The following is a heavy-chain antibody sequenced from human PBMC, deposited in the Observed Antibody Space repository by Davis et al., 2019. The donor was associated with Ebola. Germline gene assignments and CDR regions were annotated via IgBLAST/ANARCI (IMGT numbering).Heavy chain of an antibody. Sequence: MPSETLSLTCTVSGGSISSGGYYWSWIRQHPGKGLEWIGYIYYSGSTNYNPSLKSRVTISVDTSKNQFSLKLSSVTAADTAVYYCARAQFPTTSDHWGQGTLVTVSS. CDR2: IYYSGST. D-gene: IGHD1-1*01. J-gene: IGHJ4*02. CDR3: ARAQFPTTSDH. V-gene: IGHV4-61*08. CDR1: GGSISSGGYY.